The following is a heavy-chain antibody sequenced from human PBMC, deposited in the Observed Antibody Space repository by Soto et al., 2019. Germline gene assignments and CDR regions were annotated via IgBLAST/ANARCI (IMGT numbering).Heavy chain of an antibody. Sequence: SETLSLTCPVSGGPISRYYWSWIRQPPGKGPEWIAYIYNGGTTNYNPSLKSRLTISLDTSKNQFSLKLSSVTAADTAVYFCARGGPSSKWLDPWGQGIQVTVSS. CDR2: IYNGGTT. CDR1: GGPISRYY. CDR3: ARGGPSSKWLDP. V-gene: IGHV4-59*01. J-gene: IGHJ5*02.